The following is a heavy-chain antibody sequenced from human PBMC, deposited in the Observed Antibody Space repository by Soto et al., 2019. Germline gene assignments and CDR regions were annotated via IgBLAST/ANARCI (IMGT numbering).Heavy chain of an antibody. D-gene: IGHD5-12*01. CDR1: GYTFTSYA. CDR3: ARDHSGYGYGDYAQPFDY. CDR2: INAGNGNT. J-gene: IGHJ4*02. V-gene: IGHV1-3*01. Sequence: KVSCKASGYTFTSYAMHWVRQAPGQRLEWMGWINAGNGNTKYSQKFQGRVTITRDTSASTAYMELSSLRSEDTAVYYCARDHSGYGYGDYAQPFDYWGQGTLVTVS.